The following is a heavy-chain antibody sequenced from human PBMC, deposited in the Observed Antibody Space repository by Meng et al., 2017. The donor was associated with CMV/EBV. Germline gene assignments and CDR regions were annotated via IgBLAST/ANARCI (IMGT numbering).Heavy chain of an antibody. J-gene: IGHJ4*02. CDR1: GYTFTDYY. CDR3: ARVSTVGATDY. D-gene: IGHD1-26*01. CDR2: INPNSGGT. Sequence: ASVKVSCKASGYTFTDYYMHWVRQAPGQGLEWMGWINPNSGGTNYAQKFQGRVTMTRDTSISTAYMELSRLKSEDTAVYYCARVSTVGATDYWGQGTLVTVSS. V-gene: IGHV1-2*02.